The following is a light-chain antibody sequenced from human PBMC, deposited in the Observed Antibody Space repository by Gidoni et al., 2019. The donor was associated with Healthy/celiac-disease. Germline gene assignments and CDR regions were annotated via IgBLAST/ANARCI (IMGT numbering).Light chain of an antibody. J-gene: IGKJ4*01. CDR3: QQRSDWPLT. CDR2: DAS. V-gene: IGKV3-11*01. Sequence: QSPATVSLSPGERATLSCRASQSVSSKLAWYQQKPGQAPRLLIYDASNRATGIPARFSGSGSGTDFTLTISSLEPEDFAIYYCQQRSDWPLTFXXXTKVEIK. CDR1: QSVSSK.